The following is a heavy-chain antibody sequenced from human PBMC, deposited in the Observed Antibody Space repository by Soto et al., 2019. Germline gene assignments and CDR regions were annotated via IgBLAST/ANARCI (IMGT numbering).Heavy chain of an antibody. D-gene: IGHD3-22*01. CDR3: ARPHYYESSRSFGY. J-gene: IGHJ4*02. CDR2: ISAYNGNT. Sequence: ASVKVSCKASGYTXTSYGISWVRQAPGQGLEWMGWISAYNGNTNYAQKLQGRVTMTTDTSTSTAYMELRSLRSDDTAVYYCARPHYYESSRSFGYWGQGTLVTVSS. CDR1: GYTXTSYG. V-gene: IGHV1-18*01.